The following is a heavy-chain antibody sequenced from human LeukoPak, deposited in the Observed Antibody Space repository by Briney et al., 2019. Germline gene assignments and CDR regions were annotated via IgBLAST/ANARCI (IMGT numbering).Heavy chain of an antibody. CDR2: ISGSGGST. D-gene: IGHD3-3*01. V-gene: IGHV3-23*01. CDR3: AKSSVSDFWSDYYSSFDY. J-gene: IGHJ4*02. CDR1: GFTFSSYA. Sequence: GGSLRLSCAASGFTFSSYAMSWVRQAPGKGLEWVSAISGSGGSTYYADSVKGRFTISRDNSKNTLYLQMNSLRAEDTAVYYCAKSSVSDFWSDYYSSFDYWGQGTLVTVSS.